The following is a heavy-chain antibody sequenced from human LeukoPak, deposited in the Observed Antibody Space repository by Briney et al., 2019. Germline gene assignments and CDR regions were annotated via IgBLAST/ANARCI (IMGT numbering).Heavy chain of an antibody. J-gene: IGHJ4*02. CDR2: ISSSSSTI. Sequence: GGSLRLSCAASGFTFSDYYMSWIRQAPGKGLEWVSYISSSSSTIYYADSVKGRFAISRDNAKNSLYLQMNSLRAEATAVYYCARDRRGYSYGIDYWGQGTLVTISS. D-gene: IGHD5-18*01. CDR1: GFTFSDYY. CDR3: ARDRRGYSYGIDY. V-gene: IGHV3-11*04.